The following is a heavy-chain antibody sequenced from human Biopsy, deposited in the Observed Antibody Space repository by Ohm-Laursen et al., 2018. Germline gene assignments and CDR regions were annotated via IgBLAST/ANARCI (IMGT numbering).Heavy chain of an antibody. CDR2: ILDPGTT. V-gene: IGHV4-59*08. CDR1: GDSISRSY. Sequence: SDTLSLTCTLSGDSISRSYWSWIRQSTGKGLEWVGHILDPGTTNYNPSLKSLVTMSVDTSKNQFSLRMTSVTAADTAVYYCAHGSGSYYKWDFWGRGTLVTVSS. J-gene: IGHJ4*02. D-gene: IGHD3-10*01. CDR3: AHGSGSYYKWDF.